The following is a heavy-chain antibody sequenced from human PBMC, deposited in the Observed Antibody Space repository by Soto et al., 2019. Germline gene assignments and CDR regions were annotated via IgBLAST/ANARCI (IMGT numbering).Heavy chain of an antibody. CDR1: GGTFGNSA. Sequence: QVQLVQSGAEVKKPGSSVTVSCKASGGTFGNSAISWVRQAPGQGLEWMGGITPIFPTPDYAQKVQGRVTXTXDXXTSTAYMELTSLRSEDTAVYYCARDKDRQQLGGNYYYGIDVWGQGTTVTVSS. V-gene: IGHV1-69*05. CDR3: ARDKDRQQLGGNYYYGIDV. D-gene: IGHD3-3*02. J-gene: IGHJ6*02. CDR2: ITPIFPTP.